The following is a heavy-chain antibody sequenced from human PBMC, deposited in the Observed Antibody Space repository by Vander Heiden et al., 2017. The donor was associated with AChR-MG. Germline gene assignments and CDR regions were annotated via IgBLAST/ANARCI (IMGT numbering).Heavy chain of an antibody. CDR1: GGTFSSYA. CDR2: IIPIFGTA. CDR3: ASGLSCGGDCWSPTFDY. V-gene: IGHV1-69*01. J-gene: IGHJ4*02. Sequence: QVQLVQSGAEVKKPGSSVKVSCKASGGTFSSYAISWVRQAPGQGLECMGGIIPIFGTANYAQKFQGRVTITADESTSTAYMELSSLRSEDTAVYYCASGLSCGGDCWSPTFDYWGQGTLVTVSS. D-gene: IGHD2-21*01.